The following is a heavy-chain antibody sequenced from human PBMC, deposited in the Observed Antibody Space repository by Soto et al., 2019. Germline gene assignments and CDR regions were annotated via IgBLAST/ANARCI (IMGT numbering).Heavy chain of an antibody. CDR3: VRDGLDYYDTGRLYFDN. V-gene: IGHV3-21*01. CDR2: ISSSAVYI. D-gene: IGHD3-22*01. J-gene: IGHJ4*02. Sequence: SGGSLRLSCAASGFNFITYSLSWVRQAPGKGLEWVASISSSAVYIDYADSVKGRFTISRDNANNSLYLQMNSLRAEDTATYYCVRDGLDYYDTGRLYFDNWGQGTLVTVSS. CDR1: GFNFITYS.